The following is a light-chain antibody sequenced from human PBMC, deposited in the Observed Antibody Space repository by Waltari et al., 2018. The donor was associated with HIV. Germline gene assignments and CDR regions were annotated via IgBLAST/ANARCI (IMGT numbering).Light chain of an antibody. CDR3: AAWDDSLGGHVI. CDR1: SSNIGTNF. V-gene: IGLV1-47*01. Sequence: SVLTQPPSASGTPGQRVTISCSGSSSNIGTNFVYWYQQLPGMAPKFPIPNTEQRPSGVPDRFSGSKSGTSASLAISGLRSEDEGDYYCAAWDDSLGGHVIFGGGTKLTVL. CDR2: NTE. J-gene: IGLJ2*01.